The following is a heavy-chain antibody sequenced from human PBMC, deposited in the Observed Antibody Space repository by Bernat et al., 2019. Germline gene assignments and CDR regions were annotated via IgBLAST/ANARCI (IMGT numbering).Heavy chain of an antibody. D-gene: IGHD6-13*01. Sequence: EVQLLESGGGLVQPGGSLRLSCAASGFTFSSYAMSWVRQAPGKGLEWVANINQDGSAKYYVDSVKGRFTISRDNAKNSMYLQMNSLRAEDTAVYSCARDAYAEAVDYWGQGTLVTVSS. J-gene: IGHJ4*02. V-gene: IGHV3-7*03. CDR1: GFTFSSYA. CDR3: ARDAYAEAVDY. CDR2: INQDGSAK.